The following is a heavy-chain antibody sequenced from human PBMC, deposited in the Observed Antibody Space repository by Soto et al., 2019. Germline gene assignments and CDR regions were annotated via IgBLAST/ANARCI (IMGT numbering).Heavy chain of an antibody. V-gene: IGHV1-24*01. CDR1: GFTLSDLS. CDR3: ATGVTATVTSFDH. D-gene: IGHD1-1*01. Sequence: QVQVAQSGAEVKKPGASVKVSCKVSGFTLSDLSIHWVRQPPGKGLAWMGSFDPEDGETIYSQNFQGRVTMTEDKSTDTAYMELSDLRSEDTAFYYCATGVTATVTSFDHWGRGTLVTVSS. CDR2: FDPEDGET. J-gene: IGHJ4*02.